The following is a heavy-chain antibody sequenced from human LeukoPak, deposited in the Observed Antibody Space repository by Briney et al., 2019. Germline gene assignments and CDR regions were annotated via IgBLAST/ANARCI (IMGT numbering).Heavy chain of an antibody. CDR1: GFTFSTYW. Sequence: GGSLRLSCAASGFTFSTYWMSWVRQAPGKGLEWVANINQDGSDKYYVDSVKGRFTISRDNAKNSLYLQMNSLRAEDTAVYYCAKRDFYDSSGYAPLFQHWGQGTLVTVSS. J-gene: IGHJ1*01. CDR2: INQDGSDK. D-gene: IGHD3-22*01. V-gene: IGHV3-7*03. CDR3: AKRDFYDSSGYAPLFQH.